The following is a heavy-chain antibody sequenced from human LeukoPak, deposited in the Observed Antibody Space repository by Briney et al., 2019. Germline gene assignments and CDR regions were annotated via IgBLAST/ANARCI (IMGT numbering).Heavy chain of an antibody. Sequence: GGSLRLSCAASGFTFSNYWMSWVRQAPGKGLEWVANIDPDGSEKQYGDSVKGRFTTPRDNAKNSLYLQMNSLRVEDTAIYYRARIWYFGDNNWRYFDNWGQGTLVTVSS. V-gene: IGHV3-7*01. J-gene: IGHJ4*02. CDR3: ARIWYFGDNNWRYFDN. CDR2: IDPDGSEK. D-gene: IGHD1-20*01. CDR1: GFTFSNYW.